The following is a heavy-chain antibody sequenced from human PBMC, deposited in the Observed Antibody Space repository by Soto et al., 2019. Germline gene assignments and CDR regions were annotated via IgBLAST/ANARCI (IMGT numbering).Heavy chain of an antibody. D-gene: IGHD5-12*01. CDR1: GYTLTELS. J-gene: IGHJ3*02. CDR2: FDPEDGET. V-gene: IGHV1-24*01. Sequence: GASVKVSCKVSGYTLTELSMHWVRQAPGKGLEWMGGFDPEDGETIYAQKFQGRVTMTEDTSTDTAYMELSSLRSEDTAVYYCAAAESRDGYNVDAFDIWGQGTMVTVSS. CDR3: AAAESRDGYNVDAFDI.